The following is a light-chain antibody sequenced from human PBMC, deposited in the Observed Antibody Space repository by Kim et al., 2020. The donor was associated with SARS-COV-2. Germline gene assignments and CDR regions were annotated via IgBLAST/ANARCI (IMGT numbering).Light chain of an antibody. CDR1: QSVRSK. CDR3: QQYNNWPPLT. CDR2: DAS. V-gene: IGKV3-15*01. J-gene: IGKJ4*01. Sequence: SPGERVTRSCRASQSVRSKLAWYQQKPGQAPRLLIYDASTRAAGIPARFGGSGSGTQFTLTISSLQSEDFAVYYCQQYNNWPPLTFGGGTKVDIK.